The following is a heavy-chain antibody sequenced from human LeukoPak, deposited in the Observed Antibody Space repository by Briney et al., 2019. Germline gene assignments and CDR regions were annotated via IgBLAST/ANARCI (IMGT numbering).Heavy chain of an antibody. V-gene: IGHV4-59*01. J-gene: IGHJ3*02. CDR2: IYYSGST. Sequence: SETLSLTCTVSGGSISSYYWSWIRQPPGKGLEWIGYIYYSGSTNYNPSLKSRVTISVDTSKNQFSLKLSSVTAADPAMYYCARVNVLLWFGELLLDAFDIWGQGTMVTVSS. CDR3: ARVNVLLWFGELLLDAFDI. CDR1: GGSISSYY. D-gene: IGHD3-10*01.